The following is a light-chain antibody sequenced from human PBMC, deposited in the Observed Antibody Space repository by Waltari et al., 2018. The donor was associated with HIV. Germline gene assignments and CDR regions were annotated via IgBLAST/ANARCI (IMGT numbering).Light chain of an antibody. CDR2: DAS. V-gene: IGKV1-33*01. CDR3: QQFGSLPVT. CDR1: QDIRKL. Sequence: DIQMTQSPSSLSASVGDRVTITCQARQDIRKLLNWYQQKPGKAPKLLIYDASILDAGVSSRFSGSGSGTDFTFTIGSLQADDIATYYCQQFGSLPVTFGGGTKVEI. J-gene: IGKJ4*01.